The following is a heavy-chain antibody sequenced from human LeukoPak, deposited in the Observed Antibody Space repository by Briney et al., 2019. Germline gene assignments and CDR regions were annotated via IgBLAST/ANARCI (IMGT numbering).Heavy chain of an antibody. CDR1: GASFSGYC. V-gene: IGHV4-34*01. CDR3: ARSQKPHLPRYYYFDS. CDR2: INHSGSI. D-gene: IGHD2-8*01. J-gene: IGHJ4*02. Sequence: SETLSLTCAVYGASFSGYCWYWIRQPPDKGLEWIGEINHSGSINYNPYLKSRVTISVDTSKSHFSLKVSSVTAADTDVYYCARSQKPHLPRYYYFDSCGQGTLVTVSS.